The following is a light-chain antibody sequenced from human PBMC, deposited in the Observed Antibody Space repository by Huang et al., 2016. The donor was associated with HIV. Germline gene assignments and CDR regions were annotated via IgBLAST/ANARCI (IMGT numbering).Light chain of an antibody. V-gene: IGKV4-1*01. J-gene: IGKJ1*01. CDR1: QSVYSSSTSKDY. CDR2: WAS. Sequence: DIIMTQSPDSLAVSLGERATLNCRSSQSVYSSSTSKDYMAWFKQKPGQPPILLLFWASTREAGVPDRFSGSGSGTHFTLTIANLEAEDAAIYYCQQYYSSPQTFGQGTRVEVK. CDR3: QQYYSSPQT.